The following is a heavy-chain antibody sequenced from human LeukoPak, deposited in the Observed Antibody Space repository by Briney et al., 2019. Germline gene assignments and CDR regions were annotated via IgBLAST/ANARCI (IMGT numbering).Heavy chain of an antibody. V-gene: IGHV4-4*08. J-gene: IGHJ4*02. CDR1: GGHIDSVY. CDR2: VDNSGST. Sequence: SETLSLTCSVSGGHIDSVYWNWIRQPPGKGLEWIGYVDNSGSTKYNPSLQSRITMSRDTSKKQFSLKLTSVTAADTAMYYCASGAGWLIDYWGQGTLVSVSS. D-gene: IGHD6-19*01. CDR3: ASGAGWLIDY.